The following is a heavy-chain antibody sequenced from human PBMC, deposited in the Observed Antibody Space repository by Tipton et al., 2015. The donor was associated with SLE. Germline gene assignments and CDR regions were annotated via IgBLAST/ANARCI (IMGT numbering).Heavy chain of an antibody. CDR2: IYYSGST. CDR3: ARGELYSGASLYYFEY. CDR1: SDSMSSYY. J-gene: IGHJ4*02. D-gene: IGHD1-7*01. Sequence: GLVKPSETLSLTCTVSSDSMSSYYWSWIRQPPGKGLEWIGCIYYSGSTNYNPSLKSRLTMSVDTSKNQFSLKLTSVTAADTAVYYCARGELYSGASLYYFEYWGQGTLVTVSS. V-gene: IGHV4-59*01.